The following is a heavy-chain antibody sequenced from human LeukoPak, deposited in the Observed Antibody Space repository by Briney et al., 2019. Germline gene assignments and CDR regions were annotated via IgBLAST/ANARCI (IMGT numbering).Heavy chain of an antibody. CDR2: IYYSGST. CDR3: ARAADRWLVRYNWFDP. V-gene: IGHV4-59*01. J-gene: IGHJ5*02. CDR1: GDSISSYY. Sequence: PSETLSLTCTVSGDSISSYYWSWIRQPPGKGLEWIGYIYYSGSTNYNPSLKSRVTISVDTSKNQFSLKLSSVTAADTAVYYCARAADRWLVRYNWFDPWGQGTLVTVSS. D-gene: IGHD6-19*01.